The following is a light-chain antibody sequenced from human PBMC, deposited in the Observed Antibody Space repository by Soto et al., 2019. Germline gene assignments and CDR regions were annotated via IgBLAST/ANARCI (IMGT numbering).Light chain of an antibody. CDR1: QSVSSY. CDR3: QQYGSSPPT. CDR2: GTS. Sequence: ETVLTQSPGTLSLSPGERATLSCRASQSVSSYSAWYQQKPGQAPRLLIYGTSSRAIGIPDRFSGSGSGTDFTLTISRLEPEDFAVYYWQQYGSSPPTFGRGTRLEIK. J-gene: IGKJ2*01. V-gene: IGKV3-20*01.